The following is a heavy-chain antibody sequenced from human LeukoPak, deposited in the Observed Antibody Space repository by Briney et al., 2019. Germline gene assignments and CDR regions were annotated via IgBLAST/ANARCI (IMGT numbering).Heavy chain of an antibody. V-gene: IGHV3-11*01. CDR2: ISSSGSTI. CDR3: ARGEAYYYDSSGYEFDY. CDR1: GFTFSDYY. Sequence: GGSLRLSCAASGFTFSDYYMSWIRQAPGKGLEWVSYISSSGSTIYYADSVEGRFTISRDNAKNSLYLQMNSLRAEDTAVYYCARGEAYYYDSSGYEFDYWGQGTLVTVSS. D-gene: IGHD3-22*01. J-gene: IGHJ4*02.